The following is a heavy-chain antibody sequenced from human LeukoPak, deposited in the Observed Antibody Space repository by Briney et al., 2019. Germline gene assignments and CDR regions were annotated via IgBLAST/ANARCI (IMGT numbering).Heavy chain of an antibody. CDR1: GGSISSSSYY. D-gene: IGHD2-2*01. Sequence: SETLSLTCTVSGGSISSSSYYWGWIRQPPGKGLEWIGSIYYSGSTYYNPSLKSRVTISVDTSKNQFSLKLSSVTAADTAVYYCARGAMKRNWFDPWGQGTVVTVSS. CDR2: IYYSGST. J-gene: IGHJ5*02. CDR3: ARGAMKRNWFDP. V-gene: IGHV4-39*07.